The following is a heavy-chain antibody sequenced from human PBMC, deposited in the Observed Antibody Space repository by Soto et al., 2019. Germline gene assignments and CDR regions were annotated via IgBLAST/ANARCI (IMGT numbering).Heavy chain of an antibody. Sequence: SETLSLTCTVSGGSISSYYWNWIRQPPGKEPEYIGYIYYSGTTYYNPSLKGRVTISVDTSKNQLSLNLSPVTAADTAVYYCARSIEGYYHNAMDVWGQGTTVTVSS. J-gene: IGHJ6*02. CDR2: IYYSGTT. V-gene: IGHV4-59*08. CDR3: ARSIEGYYHNAMDV. D-gene: IGHD2-15*01. CDR1: GGSISSYY.